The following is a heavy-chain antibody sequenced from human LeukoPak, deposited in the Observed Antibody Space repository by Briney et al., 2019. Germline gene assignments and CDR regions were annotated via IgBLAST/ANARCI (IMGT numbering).Heavy chain of an antibody. V-gene: IGHV3-23*01. Sequence: PGGSLRLSCAASGFTVSSNYMSGVRQAPGKGLEWVSGISGSGGGTYYADSVKGRFTISRDNSRNTLYVQMNSLRAEDTAVYYCVKDRGRDYNYDMDVWGQGTTVTVSS. CDR2: ISGSGGGT. D-gene: IGHD3-10*01. J-gene: IGHJ6*02. CDR1: GFTVSSNY. CDR3: VKDRGRDYNYDMDV.